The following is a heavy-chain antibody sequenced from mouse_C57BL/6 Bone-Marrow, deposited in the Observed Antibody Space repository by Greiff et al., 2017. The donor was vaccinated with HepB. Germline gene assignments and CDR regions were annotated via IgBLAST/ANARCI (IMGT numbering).Heavy chain of an antibody. Sequence: VKVVESGAELMKPGASVKLSCKATGYTFTGYWIEWVKQRPGHGLEWIGEILPGSGSTNYNEKFKGKATFTADTSSNTAYMQLRSLTTEDSAIFYCTRCPLTTRVATDYYAVDYWCKGISVTVSS. CDR3: TRCPLTTRVATDYYAVDY. J-gene: IGHJ4*01. CDR2: ILPGSGST. V-gene: IGHV1-9*01. D-gene: IGHD1-1*01. CDR1: GYTFTGYW.